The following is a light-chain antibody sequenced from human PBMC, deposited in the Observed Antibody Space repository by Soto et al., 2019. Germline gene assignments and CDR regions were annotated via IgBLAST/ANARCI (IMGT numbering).Light chain of an antibody. CDR2: EVN. CDR3: TSYTTSSTWV. J-gene: IGLJ3*02. V-gene: IGLV2-14*01. CDR1: TSDVGGSNH. Sequence: QSALTQPASVSGSPGQSITISCTGTTSDVGGSNHVAWYQQHPGKAPKLIIYEVNSRPSGVSNRFSGSKSGNTASLTISGLQAEDEADYYCTSYTTSSTWVFGGGTKLTVL.